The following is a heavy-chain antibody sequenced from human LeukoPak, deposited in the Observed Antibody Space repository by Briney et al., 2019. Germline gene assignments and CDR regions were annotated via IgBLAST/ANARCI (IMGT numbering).Heavy chain of an antibody. CDR2: IYYSGST. J-gene: IGHJ6*02. CDR3: VRHSKYYYGMDV. V-gene: IGHV4-59*08. Sequence: PSETLSLTCTVSGGSISSYYWSWIRQPPGKGLEWIGYIYYSGSTNYNPSLKSRVTISVDTSKNQFSLKLSSVTAADTAVYYCVRHSKYYYGMDVWGQGTTVTVSS. CDR1: GGSISSYY.